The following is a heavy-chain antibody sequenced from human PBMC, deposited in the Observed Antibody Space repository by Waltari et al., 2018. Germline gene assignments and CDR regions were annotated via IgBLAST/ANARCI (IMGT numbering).Heavy chain of an antibody. J-gene: IGHJ5*02. V-gene: IGHV4-39*01. Sequence: QLQLQESGPGLMKPSETLSLTCPVSGGSHSRSSYYWGWIRQSPGKGLEWIASMYYSGTTYYNPTLESRVTISGDTSKNQFSLRLSSVTAADTAVYYCARHWKRNGYRFDPWGQGTLVTVSS. CDR2: MYYSGTT. D-gene: IGHD5-12*01. CDR1: GGSHSRSSYY. CDR3: ARHWKRNGYRFDP.